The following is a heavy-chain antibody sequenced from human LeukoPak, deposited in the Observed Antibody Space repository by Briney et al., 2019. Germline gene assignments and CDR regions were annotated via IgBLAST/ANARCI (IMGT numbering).Heavy chain of an antibody. V-gene: IGHV4-59*01. Sequence: SETLSLTCTLSGGSISSYYWSWIRQPPGKGLEWIGYIYYSGSTNYNPSLKSRVTISVDTSKNQFSLKLSSVTAADTAVYYCARRGSYFDYWGQGTLVTVSS. CDR3: ARRGSYFDY. CDR1: GGSISSYY. D-gene: IGHD3-16*01. CDR2: IYYSGST. J-gene: IGHJ4*02.